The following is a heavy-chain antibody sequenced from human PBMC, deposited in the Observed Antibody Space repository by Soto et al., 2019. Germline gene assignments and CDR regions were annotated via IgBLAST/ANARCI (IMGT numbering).Heavy chain of an antibody. J-gene: IGHJ4*02. CDR3: ARDAGPSDTVTATDY. Sequence: GGSLRLSCAASGFTFSSYGMHWVRQAPGKGLEWVAVIWYDGSNKYYADSVKGRFTISRDNSKNTLYLQMNSLRAEDTAVYYCARDAGPSDTVTATDYWGQGTLVTVSS. V-gene: IGHV3-33*01. CDR1: GFTFSSYG. D-gene: IGHD4-17*01. CDR2: IWYDGSNK.